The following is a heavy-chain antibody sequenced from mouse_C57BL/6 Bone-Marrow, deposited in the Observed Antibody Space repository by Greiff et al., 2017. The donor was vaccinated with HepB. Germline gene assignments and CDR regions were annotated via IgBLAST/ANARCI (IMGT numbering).Heavy chain of an antibody. J-gene: IGHJ1*03. CDR2: IDPSDSYT. D-gene: IGHD1-1*01. CDR1: GYTFTSYW. V-gene: IGHV1-69*01. CDR3: ARKTTVVATHWYFDV. Sequence: VKLQQPGAELVMPGASVKLSCKASGYTFTSYWMHWVKQRPGQGLEWIGEIDPSDSYTNYNQKFKGKSTLTVDKSSSTAYMQLSSLTSEDSAVYYCARKTTVVATHWYFDVWGTGTTVTVSS.